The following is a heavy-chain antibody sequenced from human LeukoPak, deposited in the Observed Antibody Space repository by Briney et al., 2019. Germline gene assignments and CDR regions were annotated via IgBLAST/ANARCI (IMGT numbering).Heavy chain of an antibody. Sequence: GASLRLSCAASGFTFSSYAMSWVRQAPGKGLEWVSAISGSGGSTYYADSVKGRFTISRDNSKNTLYLQMNSLRAEDTAVYYCAKDLIQTIVGATLDDYWGQGTLVTVSS. V-gene: IGHV3-23*01. J-gene: IGHJ4*02. CDR2: ISGSGGST. CDR1: GFTFSSYA. D-gene: IGHD1-26*01. CDR3: AKDLIQTIVGATLDDY.